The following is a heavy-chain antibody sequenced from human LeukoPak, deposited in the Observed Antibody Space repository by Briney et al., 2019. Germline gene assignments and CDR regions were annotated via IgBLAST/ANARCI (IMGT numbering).Heavy chain of an antibody. V-gene: IGHV3-21*01. CDR2: TSSSSSYI. J-gene: IGHJ6*04. D-gene: IGHD2-15*01. CDR1: GFTFSSYS. Sequence: GGSLRLSCAASGFTFSSYSMNWVRQAPGKGLEWVSSTSSSSSYIYYADSVKGRFTISRDNAKNSLYLQMNSLRAEDTAVYYCARDDLYCSGGSCYSDVWGKGTTVTVSS. CDR3: ARDDLYCSGGSCYSDV.